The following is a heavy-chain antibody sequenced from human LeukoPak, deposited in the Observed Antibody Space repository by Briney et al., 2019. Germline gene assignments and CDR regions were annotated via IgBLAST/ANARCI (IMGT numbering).Heavy chain of an antibody. CDR3: ARALYRYYDSSGHYYAPLSF. Sequence: GASVKVSCKASGYTFTGYYMHWVRQAPGQGLEWMGWINPNSGGTNYAQKFQGRVTMTRDTSVSTAYMELSRLRSDDTAVYYCARALYRYYDSSGHYYAPLSFWGQGTLVTVSS. CDR1: GYTFTGYY. CDR2: INPNSGGT. D-gene: IGHD3-22*01. J-gene: IGHJ4*02. V-gene: IGHV1-2*02.